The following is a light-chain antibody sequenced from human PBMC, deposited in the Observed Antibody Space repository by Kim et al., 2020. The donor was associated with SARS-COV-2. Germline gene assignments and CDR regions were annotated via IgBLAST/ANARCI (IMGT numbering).Light chain of an antibody. CDR2: SRN. CDR3: AAWDDSLNGPV. V-gene: IGLV1-44*01. CDR1: SSNIGSNT. Sequence: ELTQPPSASGTPGQRVTISCSGSSSNIGSNTVNWYQHLPGTAPKLLIYSRNQRPSGVPDRFSGSKSGTSASLAISGLQSQDEADYYCAAWDDSLNGPVFGGGTKLTVL. J-gene: IGLJ3*02.